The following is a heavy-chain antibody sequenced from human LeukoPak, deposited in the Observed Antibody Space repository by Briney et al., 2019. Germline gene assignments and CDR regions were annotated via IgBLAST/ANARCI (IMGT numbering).Heavy chain of an antibody. Sequence: PGGSLRLSCAASGFTFSSYAMSWVRQAPGKGLEWVSAISGSGGSTYYADSVKGRFTISRDNSKNTLYLQMNSLRAEDTAVYYCATEGTQWLVPYVDYWGQGTLVTVSS. CDR3: ATEGTQWLVPYVDY. D-gene: IGHD6-19*01. V-gene: IGHV3-23*01. CDR2: ISGSGGST. J-gene: IGHJ4*02. CDR1: GFTFSSYA.